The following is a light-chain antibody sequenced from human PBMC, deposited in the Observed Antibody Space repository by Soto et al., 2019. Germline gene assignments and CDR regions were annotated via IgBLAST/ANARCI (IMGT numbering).Light chain of an antibody. CDR2: GSG. V-gene: IGLV1-40*01. CDR3: QSYDSSLSGYV. Sequence: QSVLTQPPSVSGAPGQRVTISCAGSSSNIGASYDVHWYRQLPGTAPKVVIYGSGNRPSGVPDRFSGSKSGTSASLAIAGLQAEDEADYYCQSYDSSLSGYVFGTGTKVTV. J-gene: IGLJ1*01. CDR1: SSNIGASYD.